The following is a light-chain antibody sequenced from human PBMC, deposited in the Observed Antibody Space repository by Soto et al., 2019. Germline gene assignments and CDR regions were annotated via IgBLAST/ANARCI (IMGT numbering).Light chain of an antibody. CDR1: QSVSSY. Sequence: EIVLTQSPGTLSLSPGEGATLSCRASQSVSSYLAWYQQKPGQAPGLLIYGASSRATGIPDRFSGSGSGTDFTLTISSLEPEDFAVYYCQQYGDSSLTFGGGTKVEIK. J-gene: IGKJ4*01. CDR3: QQYGDSSLT. V-gene: IGKV3-20*01. CDR2: GAS.